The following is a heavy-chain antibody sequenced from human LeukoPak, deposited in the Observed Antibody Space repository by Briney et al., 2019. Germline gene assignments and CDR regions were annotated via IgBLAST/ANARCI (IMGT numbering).Heavy chain of an antibody. CDR3: ARDPPHRFTMIEKDS. D-gene: IGHD3-22*01. Sequence: PGGSLRLSCAASGFTFSTYGITWVRQAPGKGLEWVANINEDGSHKNYLDSVKGRFTISRDNTKNSVYLQMNSLRAEDTAVYYCARDPPHRFTMIEKDSWGQGILVTVSS. J-gene: IGHJ4*02. CDR2: INEDGSHK. CDR1: GFTFSTYG. V-gene: IGHV3-7*01.